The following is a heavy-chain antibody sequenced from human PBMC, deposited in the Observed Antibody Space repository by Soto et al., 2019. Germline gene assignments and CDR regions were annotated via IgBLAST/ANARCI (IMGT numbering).Heavy chain of an antibody. CDR1: GLSVTANY. CDR2: ISTTSTYI. V-gene: IGHV3-21*01. CDR3: ASQSGASSVPYH. Sequence: EVHLVESGGGLIQPGGSLRLICAASGLSVTANYMTWVRQAPGKGLEWVSSISTTSTYIYYADSVKGRFTISRDNAKNSLYLQMTSLRAEDTAVYYCASQSGASSVPYHWGQGTLVTVSS. D-gene: IGHD3-10*01. J-gene: IGHJ4*02.